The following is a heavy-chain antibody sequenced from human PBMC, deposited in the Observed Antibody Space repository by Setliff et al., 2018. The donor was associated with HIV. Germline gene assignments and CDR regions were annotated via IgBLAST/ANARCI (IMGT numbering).Heavy chain of an antibody. D-gene: IGHD3-22*01. J-gene: IGHJ3*02. Sequence: SETLSLTCTVSGSSISSRADYWGWIRQPPGKGLEWIGTIHYTGNTYYNPSLKSRVSFSVDTSKNHFSLYLSPVTAAAAAVYYWVRHWDYDSCSSYLRAFDIWGQGTMVTVSS. CDR1: GSSISSRADY. V-gene: IGHV4-39*01. CDR2: IHYTGNT. CDR3: VRHWDYDSCSSYLRAFDI.